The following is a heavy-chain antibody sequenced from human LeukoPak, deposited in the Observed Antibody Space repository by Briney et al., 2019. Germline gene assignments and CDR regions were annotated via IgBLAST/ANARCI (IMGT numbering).Heavy chain of an antibody. CDR1: GFTFSSYS. V-gene: IGHV3-21*01. Sequence: GGSLRLSCAASGFTFSSYSMNWVRRAPGKGLEWVSSISSSSSYIYYADSVKGRFTISRDNAKNSLYLQMNSLRAEDTAVYYCATHYGDHERHWGQGTLVTVSS. CDR3: ATHYGDHERH. J-gene: IGHJ1*01. CDR2: ISSSSSYI. D-gene: IGHD4-17*01.